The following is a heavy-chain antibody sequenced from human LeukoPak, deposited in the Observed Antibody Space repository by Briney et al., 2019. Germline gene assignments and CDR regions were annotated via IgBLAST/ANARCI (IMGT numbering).Heavy chain of an antibody. D-gene: IGHD3-10*01. Sequence: GASVKVSCKASGYTFTGYYMHWVRQAPGQGLEWMGWINPNSGGTNYAQKFQGRVTMTRDTSISTAYMELSRLRSDDTAMYYCARVMVRGVIIWGNGYWGQGTLVTVSS. CDR2: INPNSGGT. CDR1: GYTFTGYY. CDR3: ARVMVRGVIIWGNGY. J-gene: IGHJ4*02. V-gene: IGHV1-2*02.